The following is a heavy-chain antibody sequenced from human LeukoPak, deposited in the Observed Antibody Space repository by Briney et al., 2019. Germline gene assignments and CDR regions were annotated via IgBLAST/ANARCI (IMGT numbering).Heavy chain of an antibody. CDR2: IDRDGSRI. D-gene: IGHD1-1*01. V-gene: IGHV3-74*01. Sequence: PGGSLRLSCAVSGFTFSSYWMHWVRQAPGKGLVWVSRIDRDGSRINYADSVKGRFTISRDNSKNTLYLQMNSLRAEDTAVYYCAKAPPYKKYFDYWGQGTLVTVSS. J-gene: IGHJ4*02. CDR1: GFTFSSYW. CDR3: AKAPPYKKYFDY.